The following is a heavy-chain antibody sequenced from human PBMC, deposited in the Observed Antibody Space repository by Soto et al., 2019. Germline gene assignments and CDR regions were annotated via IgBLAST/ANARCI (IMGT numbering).Heavy chain of an antibody. J-gene: IGHJ4*02. V-gene: IGHV4-4*07. Sequence: SETLSLTCTVSGGSISSYYCTWIRQPSGEGLEWIGRIYTSGSTNYNPSLKSRVTLSVDTSKNQFSLKLISVTAADTAVYYCARDLKFGQADYWGQGSQVTVSS. D-gene: IGHD3-10*01. CDR1: GGSISSYY. CDR2: IYTSGST. CDR3: ARDLKFGQADY.